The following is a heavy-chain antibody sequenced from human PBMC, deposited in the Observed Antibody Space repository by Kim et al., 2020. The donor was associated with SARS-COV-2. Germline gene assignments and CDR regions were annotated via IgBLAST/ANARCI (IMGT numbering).Heavy chain of an antibody. CDR3: ARDIGTIYYYGMDV. CDR1: GFTFSGHV. D-gene: IGHD1-1*01. Sequence: GGSLRLSCAASGFTFSGHVMHWVRQAPGRGLEWVAATPYDGSKTYYADAVKGRFTISRDNCKNTLYLQMDSLRGEDTAVYYCARDIGTIYYYGMDVWGQGTTVTVSS. V-gene: IGHV3-30*03. J-gene: IGHJ6*02. CDR2: TPYDGSKT.